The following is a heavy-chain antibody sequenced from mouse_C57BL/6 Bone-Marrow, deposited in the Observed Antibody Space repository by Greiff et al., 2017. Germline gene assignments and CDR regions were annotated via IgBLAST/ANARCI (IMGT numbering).Heavy chain of an antibody. CDR3: ATYYYGMAWFAY. CDR2: IDPSDSYT. V-gene: IGHV1-59*01. D-gene: IGHD1-1*01. J-gene: IGHJ3*01. Sequence: QVQLKQPGAELVRPGTSVKLSCKASGYTFTSYWMHWVKQRPGQGLEWIGVIDPSDSYTNYNQKFKGKATLTVDTSSSTAYMQLSSLTSEDSAVYYCATYYYGMAWFAYWGQGTLVTVSA. CDR1: GYTFTSYW.